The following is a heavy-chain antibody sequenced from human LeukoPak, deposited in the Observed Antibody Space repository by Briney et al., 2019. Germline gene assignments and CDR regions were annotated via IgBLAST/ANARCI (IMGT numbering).Heavy chain of an antibody. CDR2: INHSGST. D-gene: IGHD6-6*01. J-gene: IGHJ6*02. CDR3: ARMPYSSSDPREAPSGYYYYGMDV. Sequence: PSETLSLTCAVYGGSFSGYYWSWIRQPPGKGLEWIGEINHSGSTNYNPSLKSRVTISVDTSKNQFSLKLSSVTAADTAVYYCARMPYSSSDPREAPSGYYYYGMDVWGQGTTVTVSS. CDR1: GGSFSGYY. V-gene: IGHV4-34*01.